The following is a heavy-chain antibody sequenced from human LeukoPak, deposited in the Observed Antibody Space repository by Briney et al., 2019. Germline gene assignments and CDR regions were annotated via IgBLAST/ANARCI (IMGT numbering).Heavy chain of an antibody. Sequence: GGSLRLSCAASGFTFSSYSMNWVRQAPGKGLDWVSSISSSSSYIYYADSVKGRFTISRDNAKNSLYLQMNSLRAEDTAVYYCARRIAVAGTRYFQHWGQGTLVTVSS. CDR2: ISSSSSYI. J-gene: IGHJ1*01. CDR3: ARRIAVAGTRYFQH. V-gene: IGHV3-21*01. D-gene: IGHD6-19*01. CDR1: GFTFSSYS.